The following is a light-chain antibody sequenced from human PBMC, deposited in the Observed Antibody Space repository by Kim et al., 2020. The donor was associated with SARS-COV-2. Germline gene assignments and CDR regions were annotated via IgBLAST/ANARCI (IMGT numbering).Light chain of an antibody. Sequence: NLLTQSPATLSLSPGERATLSCRASQSVSSYLAWYQQKPGQAPRLLIYDASNRATGIPARFSGSGSGTDFTLTISSLEPEDFAVYYCQQRSNWPRTFGQGTKLEI. V-gene: IGKV3-11*01. CDR1: QSVSSY. CDR3: QQRSNWPRT. J-gene: IGKJ2*01. CDR2: DAS.